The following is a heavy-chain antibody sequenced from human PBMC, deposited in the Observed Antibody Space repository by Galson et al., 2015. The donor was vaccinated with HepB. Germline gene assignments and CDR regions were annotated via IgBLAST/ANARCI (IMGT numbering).Heavy chain of an antibody. CDR1: GFTFRDYY. Sequence: SLRLSCAASGFTFRDYYMSWIRQAPGKGLEWVSYISSSGSTIYYADSVKGRFTISRDNAKNSLYLQMNSLRAEDTAVYYCAREPYYYDSSGYYGGCFDYWGQGTLVTVSS. J-gene: IGHJ4*02. D-gene: IGHD3-22*01. CDR3: AREPYYYDSSGYYGGCFDY. V-gene: IGHV3-11*01. CDR2: ISSSGSTI.